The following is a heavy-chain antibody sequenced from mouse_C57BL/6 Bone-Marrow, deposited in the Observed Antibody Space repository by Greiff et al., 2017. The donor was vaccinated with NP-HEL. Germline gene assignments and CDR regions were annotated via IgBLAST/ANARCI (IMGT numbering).Heavy chain of an antibody. J-gene: IGHJ3*01. CDR2: LYPGDGDP. CDR1: GYEFSNYW. CDR3: ARGAY. V-gene: IGHV1-80*01. Sequence: QVQLQQSGAELVKPGASVKISCKASGYEFSNYWMNWVKQRPGQGLEWIGQLYPGDGDPNSNGKFKDKATLTADKSSSTAYMQRSRLTSEDSAVYFCARGAYWGQGTLVTVSA.